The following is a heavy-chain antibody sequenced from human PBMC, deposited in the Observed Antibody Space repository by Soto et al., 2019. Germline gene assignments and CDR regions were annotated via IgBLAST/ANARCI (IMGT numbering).Heavy chain of an antibody. CDR3: TARKYYYDSSVYYRPFDP. CDR2: IVVGSGNT. J-gene: IGHJ5*02. CDR1: GFTFTSSA. D-gene: IGHD3-22*01. Sequence: SVKVSCKASGFTFTSSAVQWVRQARGQRLEWIGWIVVGSGNTKYAKKFQERVTITRAMTTRTAHMDWNSPRSEPTTVYYCTARKYYYDSSVYYRPFDPWGQGTLVTVS. V-gene: IGHV1-58*01.